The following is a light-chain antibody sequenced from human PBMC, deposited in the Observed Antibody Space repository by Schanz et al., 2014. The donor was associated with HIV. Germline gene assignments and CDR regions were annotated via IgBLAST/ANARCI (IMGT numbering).Light chain of an antibody. V-gene: IGLV6-57*04. CDR1: SGSIASNY. Sequence: NFMLTQPHSVSESPGKTATIPCTRSSGSIASNYVQWYQQRPGSAPTTVIYEDNQRPSGVPDRFSGSIDSSSNSASLTISGLKTEDEADYYCQSYDSSNHVVFGGGTKLTVL. J-gene: IGLJ2*01. CDR2: EDN. CDR3: QSYDSSNHVV.